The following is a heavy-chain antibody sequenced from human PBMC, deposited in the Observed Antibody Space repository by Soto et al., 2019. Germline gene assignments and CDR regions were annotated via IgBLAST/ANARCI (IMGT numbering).Heavy chain of an antibody. CDR1: GGYISSGGYY. D-gene: IGHD2-21*01. CDR3: AREGIAGNFDY. Sequence: QVQLQESGPGLVKPSQTLSLTWTVSGGYISSGGYYWSWIRQHPGKGLEWIGYIYYSGSTYYNPSLKSRVTISVDTSKNQFSLKLSSVTAADTAVYYCAREGIAGNFDYWGQGTLVTVSS. CDR2: IYYSGST. J-gene: IGHJ4*02. V-gene: IGHV4-31*02.